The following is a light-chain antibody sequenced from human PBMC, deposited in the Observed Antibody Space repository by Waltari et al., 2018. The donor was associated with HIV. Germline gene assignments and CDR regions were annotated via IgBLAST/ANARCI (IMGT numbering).Light chain of an antibody. J-gene: IGLJ3*02. CDR3: QSYDRSLSVWV. CDR1: SSNTGAGYD. V-gene: IGLV1-40*01. Sequence: QSVLTQPPSVSGAPGQRVTISCTGSSSNTGAGYDVHWYQQLPGTAPRLIIYDNPIRPSGFPDRFSGSKSVTSASLAIAGLQDEDEAVYYCQSYDRSLSVWVFGGGTKVTVL. CDR2: DNP.